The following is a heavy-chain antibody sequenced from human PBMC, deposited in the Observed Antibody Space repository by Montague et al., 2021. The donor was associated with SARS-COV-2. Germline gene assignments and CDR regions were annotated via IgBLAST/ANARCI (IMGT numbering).Heavy chain of an antibody. CDR3: AGDRGRFWHFDL. J-gene: IGHJ2*01. D-gene: IGHD5-12*01. Sequence: SETLSLTCTVYGGSISSYYWNWIRQSPGKGLEWIGYIYYSGSTXXXPSXRGRVTISVDTSKSQMSLRLNSVTAADTAVYYCAGDRGRFWHFDLWGRGTLVTVSS. V-gene: IGHV4-59*01. CDR2: IYYSGST. CDR1: GGSISSYY.